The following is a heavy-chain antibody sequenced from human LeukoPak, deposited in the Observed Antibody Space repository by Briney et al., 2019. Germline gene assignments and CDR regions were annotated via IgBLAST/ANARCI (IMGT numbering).Heavy chain of an antibody. Sequence: QSGGSLRLSCAASGFTFSNFVMSWVRQAPGKGLEWVSYIDGGGGSTNYADSVKGRFTISRDNSKNTLYLQMNSLRAEDTAVYYCAKVHIRYSGSYFNWFDPWGQGTLVTVSS. CDR2: IDGGGGST. D-gene: IGHD1-26*01. V-gene: IGHV3-23*01. CDR3: AKVHIRYSGSYFNWFDP. J-gene: IGHJ5*02. CDR1: GFTFSNFV.